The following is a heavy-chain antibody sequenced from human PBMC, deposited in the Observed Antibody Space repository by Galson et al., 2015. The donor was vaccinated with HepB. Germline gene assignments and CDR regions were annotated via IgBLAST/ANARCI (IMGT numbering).Heavy chain of an antibody. D-gene: IGHD6-6*01. J-gene: IGHJ4*02. CDR1: GGSFSGYY. V-gene: IGHV4-34*01. CDR2: INHSGST. CDR3: AREKGIAARLLDY. Sequence: LSLTCAVYGGSFSGYYWSWIRQPPGKGLEWIGEINHSGSTNYNPSLKSRVTISVDTSKNQFSLKLSSVTAADTAVYYCAREKGIAARLLDYWGQGTLVTVSS.